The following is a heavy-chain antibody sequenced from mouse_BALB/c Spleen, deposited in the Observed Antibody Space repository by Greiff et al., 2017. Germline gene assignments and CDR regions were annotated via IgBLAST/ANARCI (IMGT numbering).Heavy chain of an antibody. V-gene: IGHV5-4*02. D-gene: IGHD2-2*01. Sequence: EVKLVESGGGLVKPGGSLKLSCAASGFTFSDYYMYWVRQTPEKRLEWVATISDGGSYTYYPDSVKGRFTISRDNAKNNLYLQMSSLKSEDTAMYYCARDFPIYDGYGAGYGMDYWGQGTSVTVSS. CDR1: GFTFSDYY. J-gene: IGHJ4*01. CDR3: ARDFPIYDGYGAGYGMDY. CDR2: ISDGGSYT.